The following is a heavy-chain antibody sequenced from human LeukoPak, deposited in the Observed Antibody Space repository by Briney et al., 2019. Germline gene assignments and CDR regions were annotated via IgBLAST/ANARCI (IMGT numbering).Heavy chain of an antibody. CDR1: GGSFRGYY. J-gene: IGHJ4*02. CDR3: ARGRNYFGNWGYYYYFDY. CDR2: INSSGGT. D-gene: IGHD1-26*01. V-gene: IGHV4-34*01. Sequence: SETLSLTCAVSGGSFRGYYWNWIRQSPGKGLEWAGEINSSGGTSHNPSLKSRLTLSVDTSKYQFSLKLNSVTAADTAVYYCARGRNYFGNWGYYYYFDYWGQGTLVTVAS.